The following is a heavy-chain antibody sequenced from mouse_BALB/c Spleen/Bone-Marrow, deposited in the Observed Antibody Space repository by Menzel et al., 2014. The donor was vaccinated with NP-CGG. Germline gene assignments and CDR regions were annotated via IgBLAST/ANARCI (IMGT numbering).Heavy chain of an antibody. J-gene: IGHJ1*01. CDR3: ARDRNNDIHWYLDV. CDR1: GFTFSDYY. CDR2: IRTKAKGYTT. V-gene: IGHV7-3*02. D-gene: IGHD2-12*01. Sequence: EVKVVESGGGLVQPGGSLRLSCAPSGFTFSDYYMSWVRQPPGKALEWLGFIRTKAKGYTTEYIPSVKGRFTISRDNTQSMLYLQMNTLRAEDSAAYYCARDRNNDIHWYLDVWGAGTTVTVSS.